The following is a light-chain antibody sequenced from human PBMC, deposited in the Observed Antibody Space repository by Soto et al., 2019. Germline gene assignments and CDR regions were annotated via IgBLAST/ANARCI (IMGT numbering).Light chain of an antibody. CDR3: QQYKNWPPIT. V-gene: IGKV3-15*01. J-gene: IGKJ5*01. Sequence: EIVMTQSPATLSVSPGXRATLSCRASQSVSSSLAWYQQKPGQAPRLLIYGASTRATGIPARFSGSGSGTEFALAISSLQSEDFAVYYCQQYKNWPPITFGQGTRLEIK. CDR2: GAS. CDR1: QSVSSS.